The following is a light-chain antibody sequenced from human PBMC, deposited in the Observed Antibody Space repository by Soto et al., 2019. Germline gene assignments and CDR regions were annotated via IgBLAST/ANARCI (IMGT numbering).Light chain of an antibody. CDR1: NSDINNYDY. CDR3: CSHTISGSGTPV. Sequence: QSALTQPASVSGSPGQSITLSCTGANSDINNYDYVSWYRQYPGPAPQLIISEVTNRPSVISDRFSGSKSANTAYLTISGLQVEDEADYYCCSHTISGSGTPVFGGGTKVTVL. J-gene: IGLJ2*01. V-gene: IGLV2-14*01. CDR2: EVT.